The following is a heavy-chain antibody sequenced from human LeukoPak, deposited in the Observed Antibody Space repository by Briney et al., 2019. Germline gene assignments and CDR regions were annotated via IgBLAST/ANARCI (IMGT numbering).Heavy chain of an antibody. CDR3: ARGGSFWSDYYYFEY. Sequence: GGSLRLSCATSGFSFSSNWMSWVRQAPGKGLEWVASMNQDGGSLHYIDSVKGRFTISRDNAKNSLYLQMNSLRAEDTAVYYCARGGSFWSDYYYFEYWGQGTLVTVSS. CDR2: MNQDGGSL. D-gene: IGHD3-3*01. V-gene: IGHV3-7*01. CDR1: GFSFSSNW. J-gene: IGHJ4*02.